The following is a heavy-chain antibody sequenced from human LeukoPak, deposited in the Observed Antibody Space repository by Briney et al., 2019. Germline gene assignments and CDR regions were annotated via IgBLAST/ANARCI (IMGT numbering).Heavy chain of an antibody. Sequence: SETLSLTCAVYGGSFSGYYWSWIRQPPGKGLEWIGSIYYSGSTYYNPSLKSRVTISVDTSKNQFSLKLSSVTAADTAVYYCARDIKYSSSWGQGTLVTVSS. CDR3: ARDIKYSSS. V-gene: IGHV4-34*01. D-gene: IGHD6-13*01. CDR1: GGSFSGYY. J-gene: IGHJ4*02. CDR2: IYYSGST.